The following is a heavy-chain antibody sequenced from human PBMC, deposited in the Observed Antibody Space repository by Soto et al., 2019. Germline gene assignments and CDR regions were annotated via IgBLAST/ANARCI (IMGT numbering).Heavy chain of an antibody. Sequence: TGGSLRLSCAASGFTFSSYAMHWVRQAPGKGLEWVAVISYDGSNKYYADSVKGRFTISRDNSKNTLYLQMNSLRAEDTAVYYCAREASYYYDSSGYPRNFDYWGQGTLVTVSS. CDR3: AREASYYYDSSGYPRNFDY. J-gene: IGHJ4*02. V-gene: IGHV3-30-3*01. D-gene: IGHD3-22*01. CDR2: ISYDGSNK. CDR1: GFTFSSYA.